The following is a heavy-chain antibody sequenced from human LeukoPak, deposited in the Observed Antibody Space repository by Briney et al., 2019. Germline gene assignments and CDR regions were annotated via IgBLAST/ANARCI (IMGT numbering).Heavy chain of an antibody. D-gene: IGHD5-12*01. J-gene: IGHJ4*02. V-gene: IGHV3-23*01. CDR3: ATVGSGYYYFDY. Sequence: GGSLRLSCAASGFTLSRYAMSWVRQAPGKGLEWVSSISGSGAITYYADSVKGRFTISRDNSKNTLYLQINSLRAEDTAVYYCATVGSGYYYFDYWGQGTLVTVSS. CDR2: ISGSGAIT. CDR1: GFTLSRYA.